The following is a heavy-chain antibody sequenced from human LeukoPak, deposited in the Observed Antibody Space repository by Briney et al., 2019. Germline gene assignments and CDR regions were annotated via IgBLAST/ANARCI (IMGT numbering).Heavy chain of an antibody. V-gene: IGHV3-33*01. CDR2: IWYDGSNK. J-gene: IGHJ3*02. CDR1: GFTFSSYG. Sequence: GRSLRLSCAASGFTFSSYGMHWVRQAPGKGLEWVAVIWYDGSNKYYADSVKGRFTISRDNSKNTLYLQMNSLRAEDTAVYYCARDRRGTYGGTGSAFDIWGQGTMVTVSS. CDR3: ARDRRGTYGGTGSAFDI. D-gene: IGHD1-26*01.